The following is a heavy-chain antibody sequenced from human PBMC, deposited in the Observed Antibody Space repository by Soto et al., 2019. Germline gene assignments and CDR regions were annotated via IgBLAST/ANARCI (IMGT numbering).Heavy chain of an antibody. V-gene: IGHV1-3*01. J-gene: IGHJ4*01. CDR2: INAGNGNT. Sequence: ASVKVSCKASGYTFTSYAMHWVRQAPGQRLEWMGWINAGNGNTKYSQKFQGRVTITRDTSASTAYMELSSLRSEDTAVYYCARLNDYVWGSYRSHCDYWGQGTLVTVSS. CDR3: ARLNDYVWGSYRSHCDY. D-gene: IGHD3-16*02. CDR1: GYTFTSYA.